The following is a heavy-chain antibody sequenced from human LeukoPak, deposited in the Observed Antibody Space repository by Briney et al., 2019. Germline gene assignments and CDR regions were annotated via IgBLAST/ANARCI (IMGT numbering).Heavy chain of an antibody. CDR2: INPSGDGT. V-gene: IGHV1-46*01. Sequence: ASVKVSCKASGYTFSGYYIHWVRQAPGQGLEWMGVINPSGDGTNYPQRFQGRVTLTRDTSTSTVYMELSSLRSEDTAIYYCAKETPNTGWFDPWGQGTLVTVSS. J-gene: IGHJ5*02. CDR3: AKETPNTGWFDP. CDR1: GYTFSGYY. D-gene: IGHD1-14*01.